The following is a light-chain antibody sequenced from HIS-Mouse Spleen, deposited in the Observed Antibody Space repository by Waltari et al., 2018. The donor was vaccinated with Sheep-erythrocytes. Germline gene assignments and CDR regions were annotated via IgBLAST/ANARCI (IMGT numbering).Light chain of an antibody. Sequence: QSALTQPASVSGSPGQSITISCPGTSRDVGGYNYVSWYQQHPGKAPKLMIYEVSKRPSGVPDRFSGSKSGNTASLTVSGLQAEDEADYYCSSYAGSNNWVFGGGTKLTVL. J-gene: IGLJ3*02. CDR1: SRDVGGYNY. CDR3: SSYAGSNNWV. CDR2: EVS. V-gene: IGLV2-8*01.